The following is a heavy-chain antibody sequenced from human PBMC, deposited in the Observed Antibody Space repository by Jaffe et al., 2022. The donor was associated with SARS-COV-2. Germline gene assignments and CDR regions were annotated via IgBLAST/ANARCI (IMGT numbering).Heavy chain of an antibody. J-gene: IGHJ4*02. CDR3: ARGSDNAKQGY. V-gene: IGHV4-34*01. CDR1: DGSLSGFY. Sequence: QVQLQQWGAGLLKPSETLSLTCAVHDGSLSGFYWNWIRQPPGKGLEWIGEIHPDRSTNYNPSLRGRVSMSLDTSKNQFSMSLSSVTAADTAVYYCARGSDNAKQGYWGQGTLVTVSS. D-gene: IGHD1-1*01. CDR2: IHPDRST.